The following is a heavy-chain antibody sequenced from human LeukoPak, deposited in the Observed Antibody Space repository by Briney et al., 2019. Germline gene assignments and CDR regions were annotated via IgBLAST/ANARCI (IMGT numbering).Heavy chain of an antibody. CDR3: ARAGGSSFDY. Sequence: SETLSLTCTVSGYSISSGYYWGWIRQPPGKGLEWIGSIYHSGSTYYNPSLKSRVTISVDRSKNQFSLKLSSVTAADTAVYYCARAGGSSFDYWGQGTLVTVSS. J-gene: IGHJ4*02. CDR2: IYHSGST. V-gene: IGHV4-38-2*02. CDR1: GYSISSGYY. D-gene: IGHD6-6*01.